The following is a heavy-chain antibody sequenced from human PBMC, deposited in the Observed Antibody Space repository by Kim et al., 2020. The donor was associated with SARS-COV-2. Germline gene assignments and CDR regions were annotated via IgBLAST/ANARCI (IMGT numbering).Heavy chain of an antibody. CDR1: GYTFTNYG. D-gene: IGHD3-9*01. J-gene: IGHJ3*02. Sequence: ASVKVSCKSSGYTFTNYGLSWVRQAPGQGLEWMGWIDTYNGNTNYAQKLQGRVTMTTDTSTRTAYMELRSLRSDDTAVYYCARVDRTGYYDIFTGYYVFDNWGQGTMVTVSS. CDR2: IDTYNGNT. V-gene: IGHV1-18*01. CDR3: ARVDRTGYYDIFTGYYVFDN.